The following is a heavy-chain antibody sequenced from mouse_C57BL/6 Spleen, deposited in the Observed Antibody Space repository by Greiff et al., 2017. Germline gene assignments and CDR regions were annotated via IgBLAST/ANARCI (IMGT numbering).Heavy chain of an antibody. J-gene: IGHJ1*03. V-gene: IGHV1-74*01. D-gene: IGHD1-1*01. CDR1: GYTFTSYW. CDR2: IHPSDSDT. Sequence: QVQLQQPGAELVKPGPSVKVSCKASGYTFTSYWVHWVKQSPGQGLEWIGRIHPSDSDTNYNQKFTGKATLTVDKSSSTAYMQLSSLTCEDSAVYYCARRVDGRGYRGYFDVWGTGTTVTVSS. CDR3: ARRVDGRGYRGYFDV.